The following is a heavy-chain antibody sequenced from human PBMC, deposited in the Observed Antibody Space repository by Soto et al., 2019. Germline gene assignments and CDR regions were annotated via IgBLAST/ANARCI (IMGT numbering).Heavy chain of an antibody. Sequence: FGLTLVNPTETLTLTCTFSGFSLTTGVGVGWVRQPPGKALEWLALVYWDDDKHYTPSLMSRLTITKDISKGQVVLTMTNMDPVDTATYYCATLTADFWGPGTLVTVSS. CDR3: ATLTADF. V-gene: IGHV2-5*02. CDR2: VYWDDDK. J-gene: IGHJ4*02. CDR1: GFSLTTGVG.